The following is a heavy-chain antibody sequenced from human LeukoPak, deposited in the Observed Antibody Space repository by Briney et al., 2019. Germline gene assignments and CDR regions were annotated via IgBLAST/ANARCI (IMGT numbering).Heavy chain of an antibody. CDR2: IWYDGSNK. J-gene: IGHJ4*02. V-gene: IGHV3-33*08. CDR3: ARVGHYYCSGGSCLVDY. D-gene: IGHD2-15*01. Sequence: GKSLRLSCAVTGFTFSSYGMHWVRQAPGKGLEWVAVIWYDGSNKYYADSVKGRFTISRDNSKNTLYLQMNSLRAEDTAVYYCARVGHYYCSGGSCLVDYWGQGTLVTVSS. CDR1: GFTFSSYG.